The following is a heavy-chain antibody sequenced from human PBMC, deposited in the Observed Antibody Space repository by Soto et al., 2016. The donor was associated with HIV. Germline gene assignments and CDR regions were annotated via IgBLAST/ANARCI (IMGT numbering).Heavy chain of an antibody. Sequence: QVQLVQSGAEVKKPGSSVKVSCKASGGTFTTSAISWVRQAPGQGLDWMGGIIPILVITKYVQKFQGRVTITADKSTSIVYMELSTLRSDDTAVYYCARGPYYGDYPDYSYYYMDVWGKGTTVTVSS. CDR2: IIPILVIT. J-gene: IGHJ6*03. D-gene: IGHD4-17*01. CDR1: GGTFTTSA. V-gene: IGHV1-69*10. CDR3: ARGPYYGDYPDYSYYYMDV.